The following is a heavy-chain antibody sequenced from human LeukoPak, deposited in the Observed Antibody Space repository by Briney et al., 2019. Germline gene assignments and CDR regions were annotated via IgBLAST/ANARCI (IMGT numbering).Heavy chain of an antibody. CDR2: IYYTGST. Sequence: SETLSLTCTVSGGSISSYYWSWIRQPPGKGLEWIGYIYYTGSTDYNPSLKSRVAISVDTSKNQFSLKLSSVTAADTAVYYCARGSKAAPGTFDYRGQGTLVTVSS. J-gene: IGHJ4*02. V-gene: IGHV4-59*01. CDR1: GGSISSYY. CDR3: ARGSKAAPGTFDY. D-gene: IGHD6-13*01.